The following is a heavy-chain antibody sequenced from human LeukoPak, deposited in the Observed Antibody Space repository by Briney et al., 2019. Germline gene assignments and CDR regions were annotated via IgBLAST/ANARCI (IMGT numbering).Heavy chain of an antibody. Sequence: GESLKISCKGSGYRVNNYWIGWVRQMPGKGLESMGIISPGDSDIRYSPSFQGHVTISADKSLSTAYLQWTSLKASDTAMYYCARPGYDSSGAFDFWGQGTMVTVSS. J-gene: IGHJ3*01. D-gene: IGHD3-22*01. CDR3: ARPGYDSSGAFDF. CDR1: GYRVNNYW. CDR2: ISPGDSDI. V-gene: IGHV5-51*01.